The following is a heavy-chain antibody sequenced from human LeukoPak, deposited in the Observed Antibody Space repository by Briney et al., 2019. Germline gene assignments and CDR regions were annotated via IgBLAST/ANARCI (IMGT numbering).Heavy chain of an antibody. CDR1: GFTFTTYV. CDR3: AKTYCSSTSCPGQY. J-gene: IGHJ4*02. CDR2: ISGSGSST. D-gene: IGHD2-2*01. Sequence: GGSLRLSCAASGFTFTTYVMSWVRQAPGKGLEWVSAISGSGSSTHYADSVKGRFTISRDNSKNTLYLQMNSLRAEDTAVYYRAKTYCSSTSCPGQYWGQGTLVTVSS. V-gene: IGHV3-23*01.